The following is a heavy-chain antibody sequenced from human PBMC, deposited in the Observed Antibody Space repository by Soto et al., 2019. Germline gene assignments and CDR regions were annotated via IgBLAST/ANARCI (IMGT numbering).Heavy chain of an antibody. CDR3: LRDQRHWNEFADQ. Sequence: VQLVESGGGLVQPGGSLRLSCAASGFAFGSYWMHWVRQAPGKGLVWVSRISQDGAIATQADSVKGRFTISRDNAKNTLFLQMYSLRADDTAVYYCLRDQRHWNEFADQWGQGTLVTVSS. V-gene: IGHV3-74*01. CDR2: ISQDGAIA. D-gene: IGHD1-1*01. J-gene: IGHJ4*02. CDR1: GFAFGSYW.